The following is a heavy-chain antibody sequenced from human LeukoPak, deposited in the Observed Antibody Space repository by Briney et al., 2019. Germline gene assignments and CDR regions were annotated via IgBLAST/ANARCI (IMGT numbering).Heavy chain of an antibody. J-gene: IGHJ5*02. V-gene: IGHV4-34*01. CDR1: GGSFSGYY. D-gene: IGHD2-2*01. CDR2: INHSGST. CDR3: ARQVPAAANSFWFDP. Sequence: PSETLSLTCAVYGGSFSGYYWSWIRQPPGKGLEWTGEINHSGSTNYNPSLKSRVTISVDTSKNQFSLKLSSVTAADTAVYYCARQVPAAANSFWFDPWGQGTLVTVSS.